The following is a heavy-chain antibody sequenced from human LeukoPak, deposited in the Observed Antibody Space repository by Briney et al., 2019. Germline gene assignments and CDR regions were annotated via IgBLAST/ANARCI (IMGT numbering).Heavy chain of an antibody. D-gene: IGHD3-22*01. CDR1: GFIFSDYY. CDR3: AKEYDSGWDY. Sequence: GGSLRLSCAASGFIFSDYYMTWIRQAPGKGLEWVSYISSSGSTIYYADSVKGRFTISRDNAKNSLYLQMNSLRAEDTAIYYCAKEYDSGWDYWGQGTLVTVSS. J-gene: IGHJ4*02. V-gene: IGHV3-11*04. CDR2: ISSSGSTI.